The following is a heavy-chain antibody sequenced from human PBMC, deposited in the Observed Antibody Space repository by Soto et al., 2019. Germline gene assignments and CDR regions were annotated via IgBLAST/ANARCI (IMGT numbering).Heavy chain of an antibody. J-gene: IGHJ6*02. CDR1: GYTFTGYY. Sequence: ASVKVSCKASGYTFTGYYIHWVRQAPGQGLEWMGWINPNSGGTNYAQKFQGRVTMTRDTSISTAYMELSRLRSDDTAVYYCARRQLAEVVGAAYYYYYGMDVWGQGTTVTVSS. CDR3: ARRQLAEVVGAAYYYYYGMDV. D-gene: IGHD2-15*01. CDR2: INPNSGGT. V-gene: IGHV1-2*02.